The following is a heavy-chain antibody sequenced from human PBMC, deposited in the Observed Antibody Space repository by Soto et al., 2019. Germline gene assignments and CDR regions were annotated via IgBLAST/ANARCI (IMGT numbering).Heavy chain of an antibody. Sequence: QVQLVQSGAEVKKPGASVKVSCKASGYTFTSYYMHWVRQAPGQGLEWMGIINPSGGSTSYAQKFQGRVTMTRDTSTSTVYMELSSLRSEDTAVYYCARVGIPSIAAPQGGNNWFDPWGQGTLVTVSS. D-gene: IGHD6-6*01. V-gene: IGHV1-46*01. CDR2: INPSGGST. CDR1: GYTFTSYY. CDR3: ARVGIPSIAAPQGGNNWFDP. J-gene: IGHJ5*02.